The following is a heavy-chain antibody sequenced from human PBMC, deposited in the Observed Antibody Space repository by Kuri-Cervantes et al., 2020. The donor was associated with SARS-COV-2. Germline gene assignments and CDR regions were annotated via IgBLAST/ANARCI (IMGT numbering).Heavy chain of an antibody. Sequence: GGSLRLSCAASGLTFSSYAMHWVRQAPGKGLEWVAVISYDGSNKYYADSVKGRFTISRDNSKNTLYLQMNSLRAEDTAVYYCARDLRLGKSLDYWGQGTLVTVSS. D-gene: IGHD7-27*01. V-gene: IGHV3-30-3*01. CDR3: ARDLRLGKSLDY. CDR1: GLTFSSYA. CDR2: ISYDGSNK. J-gene: IGHJ4*02.